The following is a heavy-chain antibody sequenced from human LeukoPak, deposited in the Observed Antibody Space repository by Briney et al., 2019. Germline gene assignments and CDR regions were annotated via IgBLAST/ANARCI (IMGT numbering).Heavy chain of an antibody. CDR1: GDSISSSY. J-gene: IGHJ4*02. V-gene: IGHV4-59*01. Sequence: SETLSLTCTVSGDSISSSYWSWIRQPPGKGLEWIGYVYYTGSSYYDPSLKSRATTSIDMSKNQFSLKLTSMTAADTAVYYCAGYGSGSYYKAFDFWGQGILVTVSS. CDR3: AGYGSGSYYKAFDF. D-gene: IGHD3-10*01. CDR2: VYYTGSS.